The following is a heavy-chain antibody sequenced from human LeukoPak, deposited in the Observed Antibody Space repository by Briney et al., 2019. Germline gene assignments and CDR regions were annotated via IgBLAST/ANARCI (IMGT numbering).Heavy chain of an antibody. Sequence: GGSLRLSCAASGFIFSNYAMTWARLTPGKGMEWVSAISGSGCNTYYADSVKGRFTISRDSSTNTLYLQLSSLRAEDTAIYYCARWGSVFAYFFDYWGQGTLVTVSS. D-gene: IGHD3-10*01. CDR2: ISGSGCNT. CDR1: GFIFSNYA. CDR3: ARWGSVFAYFFDY. J-gene: IGHJ4*02. V-gene: IGHV3-23*01.